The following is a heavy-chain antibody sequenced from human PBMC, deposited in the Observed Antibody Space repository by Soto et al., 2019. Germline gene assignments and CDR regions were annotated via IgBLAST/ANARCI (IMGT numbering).Heavy chain of an antibody. Sequence: ASVKVSCKASGYTFTIYYMQWVRQAPGQGLEWMGIINPSGGSTTYAQKFQGRVTMTRGTSTSTVYMELSSLSSEDTAVYFCARDSITIYSTLHYYGMDVWGQGTTVTVSS. J-gene: IGHJ6*02. V-gene: IGHV1-46*03. D-gene: IGHD3-10*01. CDR3: ARDSITIYSTLHYYGMDV. CDR1: GYTFTIYY. CDR2: INPSGGST.